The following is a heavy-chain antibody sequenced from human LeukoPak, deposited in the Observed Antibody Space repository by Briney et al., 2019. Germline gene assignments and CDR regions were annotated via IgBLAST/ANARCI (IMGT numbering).Heavy chain of an antibody. CDR1: GFSFSTYW. J-gene: IGHJ5*02. CDR3: AKGPGARGHFNWFDP. D-gene: IGHD5-12*01. Sequence: PGGSLRLSCAASGFSFSTYWMSWVRQAPGKGLEWISYITASSTTIYYADSVKGRFTISRDNAKNSLYLQMNSLRGEDTAVYYCAKGPGARGHFNWFDPWGQGTLVTVSS. V-gene: IGHV3-48*04. CDR2: ITASSTTI.